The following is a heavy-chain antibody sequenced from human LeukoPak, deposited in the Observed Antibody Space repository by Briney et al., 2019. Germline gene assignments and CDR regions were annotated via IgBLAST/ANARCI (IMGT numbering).Heavy chain of an antibody. V-gene: IGHV3-11*04. CDR3: RFVVATSDRDY. CDR2: ISSSGSTI. J-gene: IGHJ4*02. Sequence: PGGSLRLSCAASGFTFSDYYMSWIRQAPGKGLEWVSYISSSGSTIYYADSVKGRFTLSRDNSKNTLYLQMGSLRPEDMAVYYCRFVVATSDRDYWGQGTLVTVSS. CDR1: GFTFSDYY. D-gene: IGHD1/OR15-1a*01.